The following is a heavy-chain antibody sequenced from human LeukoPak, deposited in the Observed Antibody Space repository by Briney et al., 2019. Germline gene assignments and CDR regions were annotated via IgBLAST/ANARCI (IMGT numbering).Heavy chain of an antibody. V-gene: IGHV3-9*01. CDR3: ARDSGTYGYGHDALGF. J-gene: IGHJ3*01. D-gene: IGHD5-12*01. CDR2: ISWNSGSI. CDR1: GFTFDDYA. Sequence: PGRSLRLSCAASGFTFDDYAMHWVRQAPGKGLEWVSGISWNSGSIGYADSVKGRFTISRDNAKNSLYLQMNSLRDEDTAVYYCARDSGTYGYGHDALGFWGQGTVVTVSS.